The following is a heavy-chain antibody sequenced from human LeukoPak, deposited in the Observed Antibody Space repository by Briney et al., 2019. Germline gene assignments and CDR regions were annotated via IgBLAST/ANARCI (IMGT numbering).Heavy chain of an antibody. J-gene: IGHJ4*02. V-gene: IGHV4-39*07. D-gene: IGHD2-2*01. CDR3: ARERSSTSCYQD. Sequence: SETLSLTCTVSGGSIRSSSYYWGWIRQPPGKGLEWIGSIYYSGSTYYNPSLKSRVTISVDTSKNQVSLKLSSVPAADTAVYYCARERSSTSCYQDWGQGTLVTVSS. CDR2: IYYSGST. CDR1: GGSIRSSSYY.